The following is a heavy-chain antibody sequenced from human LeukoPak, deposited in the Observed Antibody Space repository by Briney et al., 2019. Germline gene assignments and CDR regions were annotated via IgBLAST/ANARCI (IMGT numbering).Heavy chain of an antibody. CDR1: GFSFRNYA. CDR2: INTDGRIT. Sequence: GGSLRLSCVTSGFSFRNYAIHWVRQAPGKGLEYVSVINTDGRITYYADSVKGRSTISRDNSKNTVYLQMGSLRGEDMAVYYCTRDGGSFCDFDYWGQGALVTVSS. CDR3: TRDGGSFCDFDY. J-gene: IGHJ4*02. D-gene: IGHD1-26*01. V-gene: IGHV3-64*02.